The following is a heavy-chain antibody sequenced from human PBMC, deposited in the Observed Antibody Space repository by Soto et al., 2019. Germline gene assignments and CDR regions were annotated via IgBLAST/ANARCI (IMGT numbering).Heavy chain of an antibody. J-gene: IGHJ6*02. CDR2: INHFGST. Sequence: SETLSLTCAVEGGSLSGYSWSWIRQAPGKGLEWIGEINHFGSTSYNPSLKSRVTLLVDTSKRQFSLKLSSVTAADTAVYYCARGRAHAYSGSGTYQCGYGMDVWGHGTTVTVSS. D-gene: IGHD3-10*01. V-gene: IGHV4-34*01. CDR1: GGSLSGYS. CDR3: ARGRAHAYSGSGTYQCGYGMDV.